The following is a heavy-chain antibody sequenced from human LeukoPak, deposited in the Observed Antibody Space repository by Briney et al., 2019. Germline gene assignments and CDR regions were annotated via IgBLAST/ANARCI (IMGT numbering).Heavy chain of an antibody. D-gene: IGHD6-13*01. CDR3: ARRGITYSSSSFAY. V-gene: IGHV4-39*01. CDR2: VFYSGNT. Sequence: PSETLSLTCTVSGDSIGGSNYYWAWIRQSPGKELEWIGSVFYSGNTYYNPSLKSRVTISVDTSKNQFSLNLYSVTAADTATYYCARRGITYSSSSFAYWGQGTLVTVSS. CDR1: GDSIGGSNYY. J-gene: IGHJ4*02.